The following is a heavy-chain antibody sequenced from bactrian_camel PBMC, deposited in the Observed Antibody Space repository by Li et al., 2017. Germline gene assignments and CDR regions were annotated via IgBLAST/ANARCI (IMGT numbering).Heavy chain of an antibody. D-gene: IGHD6*01. CDR1: GYPLVKNC. CDR3: AADRPTAGGGSAGVFGY. V-gene: IGHV3S53*01. Sequence: VQLEESGGGSVQAGGSLRLSCAASGYPLVKNCMGWFRQRPESRRERVATIDVNGHTYYANSVKGRFTISQAENTAYLQMNSLKPEDTAMYYCAADRPTAGGGSAGVFGYWGRGTQVTVS. CDR2: IDVNGHT. J-gene: IGHJ6*01.